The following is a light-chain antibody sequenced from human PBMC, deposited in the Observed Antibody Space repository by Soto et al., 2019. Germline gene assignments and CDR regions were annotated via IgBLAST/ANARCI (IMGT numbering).Light chain of an antibody. CDR1: QGISSY. CDR3: QQYYSYLALT. V-gene: IGKV1-8*01. CDR2: AAS. Sequence: AIRMTQSPSSLSASTGDRVTITCRASQGISSYLAWYQQKPGKAPKLLIYAASTLQSGVPSRFSGSGSGTDFTLTIGCLQSEDFATYYCQQYYSYLALTFGGGTKVDIK. J-gene: IGKJ4*01.